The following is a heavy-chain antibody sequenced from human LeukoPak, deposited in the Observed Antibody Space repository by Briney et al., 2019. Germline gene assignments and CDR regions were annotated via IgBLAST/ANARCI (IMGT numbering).Heavy chain of an antibody. CDR3: GRVFRFSHFDY. J-gene: IGHJ4*02. D-gene: IGHD3-3*01. CDR2: IFYSGST. V-gene: IGHV4-39*07. CDR1: GDSINSSNSY. Sequence: SETLSLTCTVSGDSINSSNSYWGSVRQPPGKALEWIATIFYSGSTFYNPSLKSRVTVSLDTSKTQFSLRLRCVTAADTAVYYCGRVFRFSHFDYWGQGTLVTVSS.